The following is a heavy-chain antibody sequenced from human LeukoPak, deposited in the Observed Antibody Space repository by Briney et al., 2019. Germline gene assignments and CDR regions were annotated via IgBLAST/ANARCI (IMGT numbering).Heavy chain of an antibody. V-gene: IGHV4-61*01. CDR3: ARSRAFNSGAFDP. CDR1: GASVSSASY. D-gene: IGHD1-26*01. Sequence: SETLSLTCTVSGASVSSASYWTWIRQPPGKGVEWIAHIYNGVNTNYNPSLKSRVTISVDTSKNQFSLRLNTVTAADTAVYYCARSRAFNSGAFDPWGQGSLVTVSS. CDR2: IYNGVNT. J-gene: IGHJ5*02.